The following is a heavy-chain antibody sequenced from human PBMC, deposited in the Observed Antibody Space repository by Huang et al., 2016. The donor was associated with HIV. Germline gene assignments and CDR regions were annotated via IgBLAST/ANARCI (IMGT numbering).Heavy chain of an antibody. CDR2: FAPEHGET. Sequence: QVQLVQSGAEVKKPGASVKVSCKVSGYTLTELSIHWVRQAPGKGVEWMGVFAPEHGETIYAQNFQGRVTMTEDTSTDPAYMELHSLRPEDTAVYYCAAGYDTYYDIWGQGTMVIASS. CDR1: GYTLTELS. D-gene: IGHD2-21*01. V-gene: IGHV1-24*01. CDR3: AAGYDTYYDI. J-gene: IGHJ3*02.